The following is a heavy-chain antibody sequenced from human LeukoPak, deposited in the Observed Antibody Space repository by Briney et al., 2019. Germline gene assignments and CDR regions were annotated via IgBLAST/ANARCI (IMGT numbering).Heavy chain of an antibody. CDR3: ARDWGVAATPGYMDV. CDR2: INHSGST. D-gene: IGHD3-16*01. V-gene: IGHV4-34*01. Sequence: PSETLSLTCAVYGGSFSGYYWSWIRQPPGKGLEWIGEINHSGSTNYNPSLKSRVTISVDTSKNQFSLKLSSVTAADTAVYYCARDWGVAATPGYMDVWGKGTTVTVSS. CDR1: GGSFSGYY. J-gene: IGHJ6*03.